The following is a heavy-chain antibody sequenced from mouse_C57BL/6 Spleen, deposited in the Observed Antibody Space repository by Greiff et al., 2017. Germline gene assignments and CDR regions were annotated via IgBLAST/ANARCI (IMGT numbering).Heavy chain of an antibody. J-gene: IGHJ4*01. CDR1: GYTFTSYW. CDR3: ARKSPYAMDY. CDR2: IYPGSGST. V-gene: IGHV1-55*01. Sequence: QVQLQQPGAELVKPGASAKMSCKASGYTFTSYWITWVKQRPGQGLEWIGDIYPGSGSTNYNEKFKSKATLTVDTSSSTAYMQHSSLTSEDSAVYYCARKSPYAMDYWGQGTSVTVSS. D-gene: IGHD1-3*01.